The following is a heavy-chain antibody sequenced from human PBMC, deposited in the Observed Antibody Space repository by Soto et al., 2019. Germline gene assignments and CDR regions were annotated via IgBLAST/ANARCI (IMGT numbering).Heavy chain of an antibody. D-gene: IGHD2-2*01. CDR1: GFTFSSYW. V-gene: IGHV3-74*03. J-gene: IGHJ4*02. CDR3: ARVETCSSTSCYSVFDY. CDR2: INSDGSST. Sequence: EVQLVESGGGLVQPGGSLRLSCAASGFTFSSYWMHWVRQAPGKGLVWVSRINSDGSSTTYADSVKGRFTIFRDNAKNTLYLQMNSLRAEDTAVYYCARVETCSSTSCYSVFDYWGQGTLVTVSS.